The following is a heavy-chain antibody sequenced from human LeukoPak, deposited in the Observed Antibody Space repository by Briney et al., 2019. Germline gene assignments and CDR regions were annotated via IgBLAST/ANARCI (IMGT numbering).Heavy chain of an antibody. Sequence: ASVKVSCKDSGYTFTTDGISCVRQAPGEGLGWMGWISGYKGNRNYAQTVQGRVTLTTETSTSTAYMGLRSLRSDDTAVYYCAKGGYCSSNRGDRPRSKWFDPWGQGTLVTVSS. J-gene: IGHJ5*02. CDR2: ISGYKGNR. CDR3: AKGGYCSSNRGDRPRSKWFDP. V-gene: IGHV1-18*01. CDR1: GYTFTTDG. D-gene: IGHD2-2*01.